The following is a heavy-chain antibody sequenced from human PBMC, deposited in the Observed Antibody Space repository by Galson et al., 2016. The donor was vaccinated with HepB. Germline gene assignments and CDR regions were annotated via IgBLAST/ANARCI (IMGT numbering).Heavy chain of an antibody. D-gene: IGHD3-10*01. Sequence: QSGAEVKKPGESLKISCQGSGYSFTNYWIGWVRQMPGKGLEWMGIIHPGTSDTRYSPSFQGRVTISADKSINTAYLQWNSLTASDTAMFYCAVLRAYGKNYYGVDVWGQGTTVTVSS. CDR2: IHPGTSDT. V-gene: IGHV5-51*01. CDR3: AVLRAYGKNYYGVDV. J-gene: IGHJ6*02. CDR1: GYSFTNYW.